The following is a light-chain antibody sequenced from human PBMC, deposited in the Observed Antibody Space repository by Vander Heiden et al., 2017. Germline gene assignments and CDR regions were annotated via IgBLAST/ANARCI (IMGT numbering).Light chain of an antibody. CDR3: QVWDSSSDPVI. CDR2: DDS. V-gene: IGLV3-21*03. Sequence: SYVLTQPPSVSVAPGKTARITCGGNNIGSKSVHWYQQKPGQAPVLVVYDDSDRPSAIPERFSGSNSGNTATLTISRVEAGDEADYYCQVWDSSSDPVIFGGGTKLTVL. CDR1: NIGSKS. J-gene: IGLJ2*01.